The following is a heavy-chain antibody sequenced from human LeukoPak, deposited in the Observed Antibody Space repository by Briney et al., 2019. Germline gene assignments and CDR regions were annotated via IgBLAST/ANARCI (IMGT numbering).Heavy chain of an antibody. V-gene: IGHV3-21*01. Sequence: GGSLRLSCAASGFTFSSYRMNWGRQAPGKGLEWVSSISSSSSYIYYADSVKGRFTISRDNAKNSLYLQMNSLRAEDTAVYYCARARFLEWLLDYWGQGTLVTVSS. J-gene: IGHJ4*02. CDR3: ARARFLEWLLDY. CDR1: GFTFSSYR. CDR2: ISSSSSYI. D-gene: IGHD3-3*01.